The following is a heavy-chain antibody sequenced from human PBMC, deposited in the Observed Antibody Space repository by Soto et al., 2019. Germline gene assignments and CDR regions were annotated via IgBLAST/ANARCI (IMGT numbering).Heavy chain of an antibody. D-gene: IGHD3-22*01. V-gene: IGHV4-59*01. CDR2: IYYSGST. CDR1: GGSISSYY. CDR3: ARLDYDSSGYYNYYFDY. Sequence: SETLSLTCTVSGGSISSYYWSWIWQPPGKGLEWIGYIYYSGSTNYNPSLKSRVTISVDTSKNQFSLKLSSVTAADTAVYYCARLDYDSSGYYNYYFDYWGQGTLVTVSS. J-gene: IGHJ4*02.